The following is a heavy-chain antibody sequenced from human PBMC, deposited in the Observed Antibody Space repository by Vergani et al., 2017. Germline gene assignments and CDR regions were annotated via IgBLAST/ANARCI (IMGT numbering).Heavy chain of an antibody. Sequence: EVQLVESGGGLVQPGGSLKLSCAASGFTFSGSAMHWVRQASGKGLEWVGRIRSKANSYATAYAASVKGRFTISRDDSKNTAYLQMNSLKTEDKAVYYCTRHDVGWVYYYGMDVWGQGTTVTVSS. CDR2: IRSKANSYAT. CDR3: TRHDVGWVYYYGMDV. CDR1: GFTFSGSA. J-gene: IGHJ6*02. V-gene: IGHV3-73*01. D-gene: IGHD6-19*01.